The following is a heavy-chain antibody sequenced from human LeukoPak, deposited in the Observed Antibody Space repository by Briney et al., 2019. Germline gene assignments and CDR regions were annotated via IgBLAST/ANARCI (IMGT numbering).Heavy chain of an antibody. CDR2: IYYSGST. Sequence: PSETLSLTCTVSGGSISSGGYYWSWIRQHPGKGLEWIGYIYYSGSTYYNPSLKSRVTISVDTSKNQFSLKLSSVTAADTAVYYCARGPTASSWHIAPIHIDYWGQGTLVTVSS. J-gene: IGHJ4*02. CDR3: ARGPTASSWHIAPIHIDY. CDR1: GGSISSGGYY. V-gene: IGHV4-31*03. D-gene: IGHD6-13*01.